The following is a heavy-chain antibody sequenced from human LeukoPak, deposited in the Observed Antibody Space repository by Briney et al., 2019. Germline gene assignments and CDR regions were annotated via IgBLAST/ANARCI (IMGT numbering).Heavy chain of an antibody. V-gene: IGHV3-23*01. CDR3: ARDPNGDYIGAFDF. CDR2: IVAGGGG. J-gene: IGHJ3*01. D-gene: IGHD4-17*01. CDR1: GFTFSRYA. Sequence: PGGSLRLSCVASGFTFSRYAMIWVRQAPGKGLEWVSAIVAGGGGKYAASVKGRFTVSRDNSKNTLYLQMNGLTAEDTAVYFCARDPNGDYIGAFDFRGQGTRVTVSS.